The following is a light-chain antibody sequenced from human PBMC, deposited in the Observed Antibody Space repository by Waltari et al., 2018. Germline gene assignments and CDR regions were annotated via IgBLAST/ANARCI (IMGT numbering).Light chain of an antibody. CDR3: AAWDDSLSGQV. CDR1: SSNIGSNY. Sequence: QSVLTQPPSASGTPGQRVTISCSGSSSNIGSNYVYWYQQLPGTAPELLIYRNNQRPSGVPDRCSGSKSGTSASLAISGLRSEDEADYYCAAWDDSLSGQVFGGGTKLTVL. V-gene: IGLV1-47*01. CDR2: RNN. J-gene: IGLJ2*01.